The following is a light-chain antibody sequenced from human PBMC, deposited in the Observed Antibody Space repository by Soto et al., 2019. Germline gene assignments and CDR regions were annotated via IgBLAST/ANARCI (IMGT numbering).Light chain of an antibody. CDR1: QSINNL. V-gene: IGKV1-5*01. Sequence: DVQMTQSPSTLSASVGDRVTITCRASQSINNLLAWYQQKPGKAPKLLIYDASSLESGVPSRFSGSGSGTEFTLTISSLQPDDFAAYYCQQDNSYSWTFGQGTKVDVK. CDR3: QQDNSYSWT. J-gene: IGKJ1*01. CDR2: DAS.